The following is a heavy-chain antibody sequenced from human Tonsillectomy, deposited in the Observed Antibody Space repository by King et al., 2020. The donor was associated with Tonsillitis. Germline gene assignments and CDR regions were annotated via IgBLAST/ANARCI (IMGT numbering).Heavy chain of an antibody. D-gene: IGHD6-19*01. Sequence: QLQESGPGLVKPSENLSLTCTVSGGSISSYYWSWIRQPPGKGLEWIGYIYYSGSTNYNPSLKSRVTISVETSKNQFSLQLSSVTAADTAVYYCARLAGENFDLWGRGTLVTVSS. CDR2: IYYSGST. CDR1: GGSISSYY. J-gene: IGHJ2*01. V-gene: IGHV4-59*01. CDR3: ARLAGENFDL.